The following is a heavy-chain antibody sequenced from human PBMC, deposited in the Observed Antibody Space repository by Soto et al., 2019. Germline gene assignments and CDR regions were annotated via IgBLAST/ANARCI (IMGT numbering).Heavy chain of an antibody. CDR2: MNPNSGNT. D-gene: IGHD2-15*01. Sequence: QVQLVQSGAEVKKPGASVKVSCKTSGYTFTSYDISWVRQATGQGLEWMGWMNPNSGNTGYAQKFQXXCTTTSNTTKTNAYMHLSSLTSADAAVSYSAREVASRRMAGWGQGHTVPVSS. CDR1: GYTFTSYD. CDR3: AREVASRRMAG. J-gene: IGHJ6*01. V-gene: IGHV1-8*01.